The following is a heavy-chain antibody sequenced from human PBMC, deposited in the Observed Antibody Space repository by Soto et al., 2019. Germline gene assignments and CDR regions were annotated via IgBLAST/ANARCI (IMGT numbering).Heavy chain of an antibody. Sequence: PSQTLSLTCAISGDSVSSNSAAWNWIRQSPSRGLKWLGRTYYGSKWYNDYAVSVKSRITINPDTSKNQFSLQLNSVTPEDTAVYYCARDRSSSSRGYYYYGMDVWGQGTTVTVSS. CDR3: ARDRSSSSRGYYYYGMDV. J-gene: IGHJ6*02. CDR1: GDSVSSNSAA. D-gene: IGHD6-6*01. V-gene: IGHV6-1*01. CDR2: TYYGSKWYN.